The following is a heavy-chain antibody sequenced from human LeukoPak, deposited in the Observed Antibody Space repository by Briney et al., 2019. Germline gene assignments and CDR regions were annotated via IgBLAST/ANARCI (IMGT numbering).Heavy chain of an antibody. D-gene: IGHD6-6*01. CDR1: GGSFSGYY. V-gene: IGHV4-34*01. CDR2: INHSGST. J-gene: IGHJ6*02. CDR3: ARGRGGSSATYYYYYYGMDV. Sequence: SETLSLTCAVYGGSFSGYYWSWIRQPPGKGLEWIGEINHSGSTNYNPSLKSRVTISVDTSKNQFSLKLSSVTAADTAVHYCARGRGGSSATYYYYYYGMDVWGQGTTVTVSS.